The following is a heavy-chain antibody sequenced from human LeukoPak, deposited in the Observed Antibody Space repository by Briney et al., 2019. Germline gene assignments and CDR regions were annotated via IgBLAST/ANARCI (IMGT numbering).Heavy chain of an antibody. CDR3: ARGGYPRYFDY. D-gene: IGHD3-10*01. CDR2: VYNNRNT. J-gene: IGHJ4*02. CDR1: GDSISDYY. Sequence: SETLSLTCTVSGDSISDYYWSWIRQPPGKGLEWIGYVYNNRNTNYNPSLKSRITISVDTSKNQVSLKVSSVTAADTAVYYCARGGYPRYFDYWGQGTLVTVSS. V-gene: IGHV4-59*12.